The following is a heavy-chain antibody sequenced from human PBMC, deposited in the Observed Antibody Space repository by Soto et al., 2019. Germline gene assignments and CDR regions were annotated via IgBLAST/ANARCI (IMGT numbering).Heavy chain of an antibody. CDR1: GGSISSSNW. J-gene: IGHJ5*02. Sequence: LSLTCAVSGGSISSSNWWSWVRQPPGKGLEWIGEIHHSGSTNYNPSLKSRVTISVDKSKNQFSLKLRSVTAADTAVYYCARWGGYSSSSFGALYWFDTWGQGTLVTVSS. V-gene: IGHV4-4*02. CDR2: IHHSGST. CDR3: ARWGGYSSSSFGALYWFDT. D-gene: IGHD6-6*01.